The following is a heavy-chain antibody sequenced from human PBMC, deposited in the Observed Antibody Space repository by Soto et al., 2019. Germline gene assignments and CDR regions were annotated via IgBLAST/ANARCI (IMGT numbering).Heavy chain of an antibody. J-gene: IGHJ6*02. Sequence: QVQLQESGPGLVKPSQTLSLTCTVSGGSISSGGYYWSWIRQHPGKGLEWIGYIYYSGSTYYNPSLLSRVTVSVDTSQNQFSLKLSSVTAADTAVYCCAREKGIAAAAPSYYGMDVWGQGTTITVCS. CDR3: AREKGIAAAAPSYYGMDV. D-gene: IGHD6-13*01. V-gene: IGHV4-31*03. CDR2: IYYSGST. CDR1: GGSISSGGYY.